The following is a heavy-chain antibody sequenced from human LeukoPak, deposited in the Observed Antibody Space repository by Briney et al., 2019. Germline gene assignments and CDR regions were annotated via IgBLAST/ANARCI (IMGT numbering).Heavy chain of an antibody. V-gene: IGHV1-3*01. D-gene: IGHD3-10*01. CDR3: ARDRFYGSGTYNYFDY. CDR2: INAGSGNT. J-gene: IGHJ4*02. Sequence: ASVKVSCKASGYPFANYVMHWVRQAPGQRLEWMGWINAGSGNTEYSQNFQARVTISRDISASTAYMELSSLRSEDTAVCYCARDRFYGSGTYNYFDYWGQGTLVTVSS. CDR1: GYPFANYV.